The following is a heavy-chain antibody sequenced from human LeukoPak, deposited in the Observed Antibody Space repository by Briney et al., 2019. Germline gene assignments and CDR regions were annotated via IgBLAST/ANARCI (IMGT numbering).Heavy chain of an antibody. CDR1: GGSISISNYY. CDR2: ISYSGT. Sequence: SETLSLTCTVSGGSISISNYYWGWIRQPPGRGLEWIGGISYSGTYYNPSLKSRLTISVDTSKNHFSLNLRSVTAADSAVYYCARRTSNPVGAIDYWGQGTLVTVSS. D-gene: IGHD1-26*01. V-gene: IGHV4-39*01. J-gene: IGHJ4*02. CDR3: ARRTSNPVGAIDY.